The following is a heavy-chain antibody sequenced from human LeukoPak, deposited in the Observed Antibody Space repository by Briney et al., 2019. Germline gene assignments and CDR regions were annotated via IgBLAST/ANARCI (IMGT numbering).Heavy chain of an antibody. CDR2: ITTYNGNT. CDR1: GYRFTSYG. CDR3: ARGYDYGDYVGDFDY. D-gene: IGHD4-17*01. J-gene: IGHJ4*02. V-gene: IGHV1-18*01. Sequence: EASVKVSCKASGYRFTSYGISWVRQAPGQGLEWMGWITTYNGNTNSAQKLQGRVTMTTDTSTSTAYMDLRGLRSDDTAVYYCARGYDYGDYVGDFDYWGQGTLVTVSS.